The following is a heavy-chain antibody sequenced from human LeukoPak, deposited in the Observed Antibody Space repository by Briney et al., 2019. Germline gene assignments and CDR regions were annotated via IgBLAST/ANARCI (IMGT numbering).Heavy chain of an antibody. V-gene: IGHV1-8*01. D-gene: IGHD3-10*01. CDR1: GYTFTSYD. CDR2: MNPNSGNT. CDR3: ARGQTYGSGSYYSSWFDP. Sequence: GASVKVSCKAPGYTFTSYDINWVRQATGQGLEWMGWMNPNSGNTGYAQKFQGRVTMTRNTSISTAYTELSSLRSEDTAVYYCARGQTYGSGSYYSSWFDPWGQGTLVTVSS. J-gene: IGHJ5*02.